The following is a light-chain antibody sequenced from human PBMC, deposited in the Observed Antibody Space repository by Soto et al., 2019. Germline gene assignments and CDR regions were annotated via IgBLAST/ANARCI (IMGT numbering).Light chain of an antibody. J-gene: IGLJ1*01. CDR2: EVR. CDR3: SPYTTSTTLYV. Sequence: QSAVTQPASVSGSPGQSVTISCAGTSRGVGGYKYVSWYQQHPGKAAKVMTYEVRNRPSGLSNRFSGARSGKTASPTISRLQAQDEADYYCSPYTTSTTLYVFGRGTTLNV. CDR1: SRGVGGYKY. V-gene: IGLV2-14*01.